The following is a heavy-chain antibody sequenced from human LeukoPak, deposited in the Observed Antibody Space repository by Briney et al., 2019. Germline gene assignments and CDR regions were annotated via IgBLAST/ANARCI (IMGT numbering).Heavy chain of an antibody. V-gene: IGHV3-48*04. CDR2: ISSTGGTI. D-gene: IGHD3-10*01. CDR1: GFTFSSNS. J-gene: IGHJ4*02. CDR3: ASPYGSGSYYNDY. Sequence: GGSLRLSCAASGFTFSSNSMNWVRQAPGKGLEWVSYISSTGGTIYYADSMKGRFTISRDNAKNSLYLQMNSLRAEDTAVYYCASPYGSGSYYNDYWGQGTLVTVSS.